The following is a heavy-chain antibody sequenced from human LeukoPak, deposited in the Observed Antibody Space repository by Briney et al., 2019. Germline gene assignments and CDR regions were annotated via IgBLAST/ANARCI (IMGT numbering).Heavy chain of an antibody. Sequence: ASVKVSCKASGYTSTGYYMHWVRQAPGQGLEWMGWINPNSGGTNYAQKFQGRVTMTRDTSISTAYMELSRLRSDDTAVYYCASTRGWGYSSGWYVYWGQGTLVTVSS. CDR3: ASTRGWGYSSGWYVY. D-gene: IGHD6-19*01. CDR2: INPNSGGT. V-gene: IGHV1-2*02. CDR1: GYTSTGYY. J-gene: IGHJ4*02.